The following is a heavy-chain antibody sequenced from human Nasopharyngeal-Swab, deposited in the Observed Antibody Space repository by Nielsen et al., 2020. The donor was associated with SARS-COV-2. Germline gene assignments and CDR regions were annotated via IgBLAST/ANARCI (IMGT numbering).Heavy chain of an antibody. Sequence: GGSLRLSCAASGFTFSSYAMSWVRQAPGKGLEWVSAISGSGGSTYYADSVKGWFTISRDNSKNTLYLQMNSLRAEDTAVYYCAKDRYDYVWGSYQGFDYWGQGTLVTVSS. CDR3: AKDRYDYVWGSYQGFDY. CDR2: ISGSGGST. D-gene: IGHD3-16*02. V-gene: IGHV3-23*01. CDR1: GFTFSSYA. J-gene: IGHJ4*02.